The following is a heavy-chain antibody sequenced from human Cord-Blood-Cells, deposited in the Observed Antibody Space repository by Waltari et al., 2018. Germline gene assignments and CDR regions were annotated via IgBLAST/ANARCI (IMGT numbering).Heavy chain of an antibody. J-gene: IGHJ3*02. D-gene: IGHD6-6*01. CDR2: KKQDGSEK. V-gene: IGHV3-7*01. Sequence: EVQLVGSGGGLVQPGVSLRLSCAASGFTFSSYWLSWVRQAPGKGLEGVNNKKQDGSEKYEVDSVKGRFTISRDNAKNSLYLQRNSLRAEDTAVYYCARSRIVRAFDIWGQGTMVTVSS. CDR3: ARSRIVRAFDI. CDR1: GFTFSSYW.